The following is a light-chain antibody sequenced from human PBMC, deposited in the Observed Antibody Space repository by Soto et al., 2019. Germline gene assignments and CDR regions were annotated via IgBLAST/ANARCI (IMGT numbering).Light chain of an antibody. CDR1: QSVSSGS. V-gene: IGKV3-20*02. J-gene: IGKJ1*01. CDR3: QRYDSLPM. CDR2: GAS. Sequence: EIVVTQSPATLSLSPGERATLSCRPSQSVSSGSLAWYQHKPGKAPRLLIYGASNRDTGIPARFSGSGSGTDFTLTITRLEPEDFAMYYCQRYDSLPMFGQGTKVDIK.